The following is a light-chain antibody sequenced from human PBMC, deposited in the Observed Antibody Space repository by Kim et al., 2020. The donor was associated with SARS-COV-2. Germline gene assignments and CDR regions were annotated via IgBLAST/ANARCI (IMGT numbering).Light chain of an antibody. V-gene: IGLV3-19*01. CDR1: SLRSYY. Sequence: ALGQTGRITWQGDSLRSYYASWDQQKPGQAPVLVIYGKNNRPSGIPDRFSGSSSGNTASVTITGAQAEDEADYYCNSRDSSGNHLVFGGGTQLTVL. CDR3: NSRDSSGNHLV. CDR2: GKN. J-gene: IGLJ2*01.